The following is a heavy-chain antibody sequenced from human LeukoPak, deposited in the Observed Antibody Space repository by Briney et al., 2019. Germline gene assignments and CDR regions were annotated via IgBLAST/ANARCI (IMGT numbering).Heavy chain of an antibody. CDR2: ISGSGGST. CDR1: GFTFSSYG. D-gene: IGHD6-19*01. J-gene: IGHJ4*02. Sequence: GGSLRLSCAASGFTFSSYGMSWVRQAPGKGLEWVSAISGSGGSTYYADSVKGRFTISRDNSKNTLYLQMNTLRAEDTAVYYCARGPGLAVTGTDWGQGTLVTVSS. CDR3: ARGPGLAVTGTD. V-gene: IGHV3-23*01.